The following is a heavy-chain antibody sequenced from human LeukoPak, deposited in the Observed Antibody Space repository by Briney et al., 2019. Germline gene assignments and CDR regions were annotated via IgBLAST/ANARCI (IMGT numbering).Heavy chain of an antibody. V-gene: IGHV1-8*02. Sequence: ASVKVSCKASGYTFNNYAINWVRQATGQGLEWLGWMSPNSGDTGYAQKFQGRVTMTSDSSISTAYMELSSLRSEDTAIYYCVRTPPNWGFDYWGQGTLVTVSS. D-gene: IGHD7-27*01. CDR2: MSPNSGDT. CDR3: VRTPPNWGFDY. CDR1: GYTFNNYA. J-gene: IGHJ4*02.